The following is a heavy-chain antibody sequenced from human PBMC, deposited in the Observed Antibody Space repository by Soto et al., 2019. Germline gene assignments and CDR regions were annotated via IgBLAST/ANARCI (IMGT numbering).Heavy chain of an antibody. CDR3: ARVSGGVAYGLDV. V-gene: IGHV1-69*04. CDR1: GGTFSSDA. CDR2: IIPILGIA. Sequence: QVQLVQSGAEVKKPGSSVKVSCKASGGTFSSDAITWVRQAPGQGLEWMGRIIPILGIANYAQKFQGRVTITGDNSTSTAYMELSSLRSEDTAVYYCARVSGGVAYGLDVWGQGPTVTVSS. J-gene: IGHJ6*02. D-gene: IGHD2-15*01.